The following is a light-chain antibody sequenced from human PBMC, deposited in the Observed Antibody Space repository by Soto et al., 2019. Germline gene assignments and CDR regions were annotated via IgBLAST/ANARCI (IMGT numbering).Light chain of an antibody. CDR1: SSDVGNYKF. V-gene: IGLV2-23*02. Sequence: QSALTQPASVSGSPGQSITISCTGSSSDVGNYKFVSWYQQYPGKAPKVILYEVSKRPSGVSYRFSGSQSGNTASLTISGLQAEDEADYYCCSYAGGYSSYFFGTGTKLTVL. J-gene: IGLJ1*01. CDR3: CSYAGGYSSYF. CDR2: EVS.